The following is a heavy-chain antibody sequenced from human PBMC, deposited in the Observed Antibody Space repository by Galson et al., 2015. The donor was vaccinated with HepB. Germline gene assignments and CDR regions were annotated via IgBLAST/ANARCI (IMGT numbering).Heavy chain of an antibody. Sequence: LSLTCTVSGGSISSYYWSWIRQPPGKGLEWIGYIYYSGSTNYNPSLKSRVTISVDTSKNQFSLKLSSVTAADTAVYYCARSHSGSYLDGYWGQGTLVTVSS. V-gene: IGHV4-59*08. D-gene: IGHD1-26*01. CDR1: GGSISSYY. CDR2: IYYSGST. CDR3: ARSHSGSYLDGY. J-gene: IGHJ4*02.